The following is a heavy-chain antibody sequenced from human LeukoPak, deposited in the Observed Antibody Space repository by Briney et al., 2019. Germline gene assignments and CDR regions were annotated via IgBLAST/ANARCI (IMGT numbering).Heavy chain of an antibody. D-gene: IGHD2-2*02. J-gene: IGHJ6*03. CDR2: IIPSFGTP. CDR1: GGTFSTYA. V-gene: IGHV1-69*13. Sequence: PVKVSCKASGGTFSTYAINWVRQAPGQGLEWMGGIIPSFGTPNYAQKFQDRVTITADESTSTAYMELSSLRSEDTAVYYCARLGYCRDTNCYSDYYFMDVWGEGTTVTVSS. CDR3: ARLGYCRDTNCYSDYYFMDV.